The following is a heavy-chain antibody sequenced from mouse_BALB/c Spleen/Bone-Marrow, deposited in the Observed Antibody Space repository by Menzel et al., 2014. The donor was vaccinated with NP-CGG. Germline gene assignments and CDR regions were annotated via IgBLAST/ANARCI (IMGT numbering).Heavy chain of an antibody. Sequence: EVQLQQSGGGLVKPGGSLKLSCAASGFTFSGYAMSWVRQSPEKRLEWVATISSGGSYIHYPDSVKGRFTISRDNAKNTLYLQMSSLRSEATAIYYCARPDPWFAYWGQGTLVTVSA. J-gene: IGHJ3*01. CDR3: ARPDPWFAY. CDR2: ISSGGSYI. CDR1: GFTFSGYA. V-gene: IGHV5-9-3*01.